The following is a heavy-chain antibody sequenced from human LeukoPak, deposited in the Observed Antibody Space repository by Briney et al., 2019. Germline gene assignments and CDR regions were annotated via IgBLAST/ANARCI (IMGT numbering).Heavy chain of an antibody. V-gene: IGHV3-21*01. J-gene: IGHJ6*02. CDR2: ISSSSSYI. CDR3: ARVLDYYGSGSYYRPWDYYYGMDV. Sequence: PGGSLRLSCAASGFTFSSYSMNWLRQAPGKGLEWVSSISSSSSYIYYADSVKGRFTISRDNAKNSLYLQMNSLRAEDTAVYYCARVLDYYGSGSYYRPWDYYYGMDVWGQGTTVTVSS. CDR1: GFTFSSYS. D-gene: IGHD3-10*01.